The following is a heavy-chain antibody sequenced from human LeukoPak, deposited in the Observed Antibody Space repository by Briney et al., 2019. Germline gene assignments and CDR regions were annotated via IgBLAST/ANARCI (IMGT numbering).Heavy chain of an antibody. D-gene: IGHD6-13*01. V-gene: IGHV3-23*01. CDR1: GFTSSSYA. CDR3: AKDHGSSDWYYFDY. J-gene: IGHJ4*02. CDR2: ISDSGGNT. Sequence: GGSRKLSCAASGFTSSSYAMSWVRQAPGKGLQWLSAISDSGGNTYYADSVKGRFTISRDNSKNTLYLQMNTLRADDTAVYYCAKDHGSSDWYYFDYWGQGTLVTVSS.